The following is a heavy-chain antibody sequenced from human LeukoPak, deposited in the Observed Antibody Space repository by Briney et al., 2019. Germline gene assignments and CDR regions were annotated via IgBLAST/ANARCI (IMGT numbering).Heavy chain of an antibody. V-gene: IGHV1-2*02. Sequence: ASVKVSCKASGYTFTGYYMHWVRQAPGQGLEWMGWINPSSGGTNYAQKFQRRVTMTRDTSISTAYMELSSLRSDDTAVYYCARGLCSGGSCYSCSAWGQGTLVTVSS. D-gene: IGHD2-15*01. J-gene: IGHJ5*02. CDR3: ARGLCSGGSCYSCSA. CDR2: INPSSGGT. CDR1: GYTFTGYY.